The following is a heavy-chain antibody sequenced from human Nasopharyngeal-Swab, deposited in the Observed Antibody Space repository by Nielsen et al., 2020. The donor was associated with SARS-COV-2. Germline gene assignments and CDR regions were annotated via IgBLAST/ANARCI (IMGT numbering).Heavy chain of an antibody. CDR2: IWYDGSNK. CDR3: ARDRVLWFGENWFDP. Sequence: GSLRLSCAASGFTFSNYGMHWVRQAPGKGLEWVAVIWYDGSNKYYADSVKGRFTISRDNSKNTVYLQMNSLRAEDTAVYYCARDRVLWFGENWFDPWGQGTLVTVSS. D-gene: IGHD3-10*01. CDR1: GFTFSNYG. V-gene: IGHV3-33*01. J-gene: IGHJ5*02.